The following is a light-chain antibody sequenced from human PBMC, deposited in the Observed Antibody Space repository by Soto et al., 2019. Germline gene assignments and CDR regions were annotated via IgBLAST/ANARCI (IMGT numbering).Light chain of an antibody. V-gene: IGLV2-14*01. Sequence: QSVLTQPASVSGSPGQSITISCTGTSSDVGGYNYVSWYQHHPGKAPKLMLYEVSNRPSGVSNRFSGSKSGNTASLTISGLQAEDEADYYCSSSAGSSISVVFGGGTKLTVL. CDR1: SSDVGGYNY. J-gene: IGLJ2*01. CDR2: EVS. CDR3: SSSAGSSISVV.